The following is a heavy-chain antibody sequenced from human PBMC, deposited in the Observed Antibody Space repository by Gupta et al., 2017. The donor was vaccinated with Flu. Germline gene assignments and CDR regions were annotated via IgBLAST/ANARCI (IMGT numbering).Heavy chain of an antibody. V-gene: IGHV4-34*01. CDR3: ARGLLGYSRN. D-gene: IGHD6-13*01. Sequence: WSWIRQPPGKGLEWIGEINHSGSTNYNPSLKSRVTISVDTSKNQFSLKLSSVTAADTAVYYCARGLLGYSRNWGQGTLVTVSS. J-gene: IGHJ4*02. CDR2: INHSGST.